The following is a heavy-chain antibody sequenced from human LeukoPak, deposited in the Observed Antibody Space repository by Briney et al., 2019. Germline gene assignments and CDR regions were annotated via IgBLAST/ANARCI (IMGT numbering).Heavy chain of an antibody. CDR1: GYTFTSYG. CDR2: ISAYNCNL. V-gene: IGHV1-18*01. Sequence: AWVKFSCKASGYTFTSYGIRWVRHAPGPGHEPMGCISAYNCNLNYAQKLQGRVTMTADTSTSTDYMELRSLRSDDTAVYYCARGQSYYYDSSGSQTQWGYWGQGTLVTVSS. CDR3: ARGQSYYYDSSGSQTQWGY. D-gene: IGHD3-22*01. J-gene: IGHJ4*02.